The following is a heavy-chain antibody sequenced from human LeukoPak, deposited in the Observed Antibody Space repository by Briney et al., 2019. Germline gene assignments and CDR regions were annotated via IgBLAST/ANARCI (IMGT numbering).Heavy chain of an antibody. CDR2: ITGSGNT. Sequence: QPGGSLRLSCAASGFTYSSHSMSWVRQAPGKGLEWVSSITGSGNTYYVDSVKGRFTISRDNSKNTLYLQMNSLRAEDTAVYYCAKDARHIDYWGQGTLVTVSS. CDR1: GFTYSSHS. CDR3: AKDARHIDY. V-gene: IGHV3-23*01. J-gene: IGHJ4*02. D-gene: IGHD2-21*01.